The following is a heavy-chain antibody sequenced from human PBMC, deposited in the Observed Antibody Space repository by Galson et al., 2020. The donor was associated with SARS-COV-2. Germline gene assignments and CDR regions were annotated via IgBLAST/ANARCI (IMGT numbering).Heavy chain of an antibody. J-gene: IGHJ4*02. D-gene: IGHD3-10*01. Sequence: PSLTCAVSGGSISSGGYSWSWIRQPPGKGLEWIGYIYHSGSTYYNPSLKSRVTISVDRSKNQFSLKLSSVTAADTAVYYCARNYYGSGSFNHHFDYWGQGTLVTVSS. CDR3: ARNYYGSGSFNHHFDY. V-gene: IGHV4-30-2*01. CDR1: GGSISSGGYS. CDR2: IYHSGST.